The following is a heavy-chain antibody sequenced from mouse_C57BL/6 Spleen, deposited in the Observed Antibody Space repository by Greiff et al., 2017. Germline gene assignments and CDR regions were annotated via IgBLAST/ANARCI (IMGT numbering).Heavy chain of an antibody. Sequence: DVLLLQSGGDLVMPGGSLKLSCAASGFTFSSYGMSWVRQTPDKRLEWVATISSGGSYTYYPDRLKGRFTISRDNAKNTRYLQMSSLKSEDTAMYYCASQRGYADNYFDYWGQGTTHTVSS. CDR3: ASQRGYADNYFDY. J-gene: IGHJ2*01. V-gene: IGHV5-6*01. D-gene: IGHD3-1*01. CDR2: ISSGGSYT. CDR1: GFTFSSYG.